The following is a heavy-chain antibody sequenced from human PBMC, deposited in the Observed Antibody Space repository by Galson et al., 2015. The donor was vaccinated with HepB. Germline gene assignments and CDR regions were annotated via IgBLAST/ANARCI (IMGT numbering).Heavy chain of an antibody. V-gene: IGHV4-4*07. CDR3: ARGVVITSSYYYYYYMDV. D-gene: IGHD3-22*01. CDR1: GGSISSYY. J-gene: IGHJ6*03. Sequence: ETLSLTCTVSGGSISSYYWSWIRQPAGKGLEWIGRIYTSGSTNYNPSLKSRVTMSVDTSKNQFSLKLSSVTAADTAVYYCARGVVITSSYYYYYYMDVWGKGTTVTVSS. CDR2: IYTSGST.